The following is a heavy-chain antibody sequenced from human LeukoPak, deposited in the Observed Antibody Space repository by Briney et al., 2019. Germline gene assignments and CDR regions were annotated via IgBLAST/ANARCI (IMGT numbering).Heavy chain of an antibody. D-gene: IGHD3-10*01. Sequence: SETLSLTCTVSGGSIGSYYWSWIRQPPGKGLEWIGSIYYSGSTYYNPSLKSRVTISVDTSKNQFSLKVSSVTAADTAVYYCARRELLSTPDAFDIWGQGTMVTVSS. J-gene: IGHJ3*02. CDR1: GGSIGSYY. CDR2: IYYSGST. CDR3: ARRELLSTPDAFDI. V-gene: IGHV4-59*05.